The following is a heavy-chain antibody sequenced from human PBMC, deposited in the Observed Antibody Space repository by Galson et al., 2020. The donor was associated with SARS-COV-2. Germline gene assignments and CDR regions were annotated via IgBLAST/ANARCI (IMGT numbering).Heavy chain of an antibody. V-gene: IGHV4-61*02. Sequence: SETLSLTCTVSGGSISSGSYYWSWIRQPAGKGLEWIGRIYTSGSTNYNPSLKSRVTISVDTSKNQFSLKLSSVTAADTAVYYCGRGRQVAVAGDYYYDGMDVWGQGTTVTVS. D-gene: IGHD6-19*01. CDR1: GGSISSGSYY. J-gene: IGHJ6*02. CDR2: IYTSGST. CDR3: GRGRQVAVAGDYYYDGMDV.